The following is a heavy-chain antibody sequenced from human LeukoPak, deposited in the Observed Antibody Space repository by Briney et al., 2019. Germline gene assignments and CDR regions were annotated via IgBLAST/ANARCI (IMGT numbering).Heavy chain of an antibody. J-gene: IGHJ4*02. Sequence: GTSLRLSCAASGFTFSVYGMHWVRQGPGKGLEWVALISHDGGNKNYTDSVKGRFTISRDNSKNTVYLQMNSLRPEDTAVYYCAKPRGGYYFDYWGQGTLVTVSS. CDR3: AKPRGGYYFDY. CDR2: ISHDGGNK. V-gene: IGHV3-30*18. D-gene: IGHD3-3*01. CDR1: GFTFSVYG.